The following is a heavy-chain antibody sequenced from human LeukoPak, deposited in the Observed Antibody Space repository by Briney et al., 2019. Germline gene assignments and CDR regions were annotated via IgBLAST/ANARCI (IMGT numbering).Heavy chain of an antibody. D-gene: IGHD5-12*01. CDR1: GGSISSYY. J-gene: IGHJ4*02. CDR2: IYDSGST. Sequence: PSETLSLTCTVSGGSISSYYWSWIRQPPGKGLEWIGYIYDSGSTNYNPSLKSRVTISVDTSKNQFSLKLSSVTAADTAVYYCARSDSGYGTFDYWGQGTLVTVSS. V-gene: IGHV4-59*08. CDR3: ARSDSGYGTFDY.